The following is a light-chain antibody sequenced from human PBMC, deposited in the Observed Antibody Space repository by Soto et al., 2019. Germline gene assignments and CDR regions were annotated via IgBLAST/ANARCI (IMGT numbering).Light chain of an antibody. V-gene: IGLV2-14*01. Sequence: QSVLPKPASGSGSPGQSIPISCTGTSSDVGGYNYVSWYQQHPGQAPKLTIYDVSNRPSGVSNRFSGSKSGNTASLTISGLQAEDEADYYCSSDTSSSTCVFGGGTKLTVL. J-gene: IGLJ2*01. CDR1: SSDVGGYNY. CDR2: DVS. CDR3: SSDTSSSTCV.